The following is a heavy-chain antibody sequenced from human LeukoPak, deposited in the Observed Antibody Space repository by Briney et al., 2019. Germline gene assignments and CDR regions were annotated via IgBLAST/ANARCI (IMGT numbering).Heavy chain of an antibody. CDR3: AATRQQLGPCFDY. CDR2: IYDSGST. J-gene: IGHJ4*02. V-gene: IGHV4-39*07. Sequence: SETLSLTCTVSGGSIRSSYYYWGWIRQPPGKGLEWIGSIYDSGSTYYNPSLKSRVTISVDTSKNQFSLKLSSVTAADTAVYYCAATRQQLGPCFDYWGQGTLVTVSS. CDR1: GGSIRSSYYY. D-gene: IGHD6-13*01.